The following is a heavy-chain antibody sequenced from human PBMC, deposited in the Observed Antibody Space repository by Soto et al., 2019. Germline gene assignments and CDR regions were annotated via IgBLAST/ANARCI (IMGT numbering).Heavy chain of an antibody. D-gene: IGHD7-27*01. V-gene: IGHV3-21*01. CDR3: ARERGGALGSDDAFDI. CDR2: ISSSSSYI. Sequence: VQLVESGGGLVKPGGSLRLSCAASGFTFSSYSMNWVRQAPGKGLEWVSSISSSSSYIYYADSVKGRFTISRDNAKNSLYLQMNSLRAEDTAVYYCARERGGALGSDDAFDIWGQGTMVTVSS. CDR1: GFTFSSYS. J-gene: IGHJ3*02.